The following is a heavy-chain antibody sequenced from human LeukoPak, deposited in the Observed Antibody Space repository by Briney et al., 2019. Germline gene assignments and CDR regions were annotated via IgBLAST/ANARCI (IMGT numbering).Heavy chain of an antibody. CDR3: VRDDDRPDNGLDY. CDR1: GFTFSSYS. CDR2: ISSSSSYI. Sequence: GGSLRLSCAASGFTFSSYSMNWVRQAPGKGLEWVSSISSSSSYIYYADSVKGRFTISRDNSKNTLYLQMNSLRAEDTAVYYCVRDDDRPDNGLDYWGQGTLVTVSS. J-gene: IGHJ4*02. D-gene: IGHD3-22*01. V-gene: IGHV3-21*01.